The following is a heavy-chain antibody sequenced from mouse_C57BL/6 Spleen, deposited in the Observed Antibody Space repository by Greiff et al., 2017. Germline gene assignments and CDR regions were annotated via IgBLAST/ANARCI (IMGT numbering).Heavy chain of an antibody. CDR3: ARDGPIYYGNYEEVYAMDY. V-gene: IGHV5-4*01. J-gene: IGHJ4*01. D-gene: IGHD2-1*01. CDR2: ISDGGSYT. Sequence: EVKLVESGGGLVKPGGSLKLSCAVSGFTFSSYAMSWVRQTPEKRLEWVATISDGGSYTYYPDNVKGRFTISRAHAKNNLYLQMSHLKSEDTAMYYCARDGPIYYGNYEEVYAMDYWGQGTSVTVSS. CDR1: GFTFSSYA.